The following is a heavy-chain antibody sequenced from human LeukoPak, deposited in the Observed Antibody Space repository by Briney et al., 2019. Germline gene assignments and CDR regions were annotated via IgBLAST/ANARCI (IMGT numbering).Heavy chain of an antibody. CDR2: IYHSGST. D-gene: IGHD6-19*01. CDR1: GYSISSGYY. J-gene: IGHJ4*02. Sequence: NPSETLSLTCAVSGYSISSGYYWCWIRQPPGKGVEWIGSIYHSGSTYYNPSLKSRVTISVDTSKNQFSLKLSSVTAADTAVYYCARVAAVAFFDYWGQGTLVTVSS. CDR3: ARVAAVAFFDY. V-gene: IGHV4-38-2*01.